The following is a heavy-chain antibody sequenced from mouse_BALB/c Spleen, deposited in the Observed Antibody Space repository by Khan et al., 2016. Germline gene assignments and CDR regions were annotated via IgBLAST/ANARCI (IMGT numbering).Heavy chain of an antibody. CDR2: INPGSGGT. J-gene: IGHJ3*01. V-gene: IGHV1-54*01. D-gene: IGHD1-1*01. CDR3: ARADYYGSSGAY. CDR1: GYAFTNYL. Sequence: QVQLQQSGAELVRPGTSVKVSCKASGYAFTNYLIEWVKQRPGQGLEWIGVINPGSGGTNYNEKFKGTATLTADKSSSTAYMQLSSLTADDSAVYFGARADYYGSSGAYWGQGTLVTVSA.